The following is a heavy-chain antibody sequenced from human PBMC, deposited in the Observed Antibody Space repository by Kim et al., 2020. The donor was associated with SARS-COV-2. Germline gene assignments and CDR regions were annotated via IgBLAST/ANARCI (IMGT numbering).Heavy chain of an antibody. D-gene: IGHD3-22*01. J-gene: IGHJ4*02. CDR2: INPNTGGT. CDR1: GYTFTDYY. CDR3: ARVPSAYDSSNYLDL. Sequence: ASVKVSCKASGYTFTDYYIYWVRQAPGQGLEWMGWINPNTGGTNYAHKFQGRVSMTMDRSISTTYMELSSLRSDDTAVYFCARVPSAYDSSNYLDLWGQGTLVTVSS. V-gene: IGHV1-2*02.